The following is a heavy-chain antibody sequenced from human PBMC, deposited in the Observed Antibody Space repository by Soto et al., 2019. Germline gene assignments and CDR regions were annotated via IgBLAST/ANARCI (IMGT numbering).Heavy chain of an antibody. CDR1: GDSVSSNSAA. Sequence: SQTLSLTCAISGDSVSSNSAAWNWIRQSPSRGLEWLGRTYYRSKWYNDYAVSVKSRITINPDTSKNQFSLQLNSVTPEGTAVYYCASNYYGGNSRLDWFDPWGQGTLVTVST. D-gene: IGHD4-17*01. J-gene: IGHJ5*02. V-gene: IGHV6-1*01. CDR2: TYYRSKWYN. CDR3: ASNYYGGNSRLDWFDP.